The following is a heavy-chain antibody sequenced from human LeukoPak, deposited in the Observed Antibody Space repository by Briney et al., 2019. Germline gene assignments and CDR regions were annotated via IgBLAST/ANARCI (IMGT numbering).Heavy chain of an antibody. V-gene: IGHV4-59*12. J-gene: IGHJ5*02. CDR2: IYYSGST. D-gene: IGHD5-24*01. Sequence: SETLSLTCTVSGGSISSYYWSWIRQPPGKGLEWIGYIYYSGSTNYNPSLKSRVTISVDTSKNQFSLKLSSVTAADTAVYYCARGRRLVPTSRRGFDPWGQGTLVTVSS. CDR3: ARGRRLVPTSRRGFDP. CDR1: GGSISSYY.